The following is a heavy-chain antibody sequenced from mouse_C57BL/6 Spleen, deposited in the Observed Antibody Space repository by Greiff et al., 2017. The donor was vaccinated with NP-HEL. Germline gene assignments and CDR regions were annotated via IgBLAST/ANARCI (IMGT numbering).Heavy chain of an antibody. CDR1: GYTFTSYW. CDR3: ARFSGFAY. V-gene: IGHV1-50*01. CDR2: IDPSDSYT. J-gene: IGHJ3*01. Sequence: QVQLQQPGAELVKPGASVKLSCKASGYTFTSYWMQWVKQRPGQGLEWIGEIDPSDSYTNYNQKFKGKATLTVDTSSSTAYMQLSSLTSEDSAVYYCARFSGFAYWGQGTLVSVSA.